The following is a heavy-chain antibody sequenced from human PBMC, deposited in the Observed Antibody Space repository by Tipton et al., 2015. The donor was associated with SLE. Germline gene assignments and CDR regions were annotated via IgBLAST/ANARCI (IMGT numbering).Heavy chain of an antibody. J-gene: IGHJ3*02. CDR3: ARQGGMTGTTFPFDI. Sequence: TLSLTCTVSGGSIDSHYWSWIRQPPGKGLQWVGYIYYTGSGNSNPSLKSRVTMSIDTSKKQFSLKLSSVTATDTAVYYCARQGGMTGTTFPFDIWGQGTMVTVSS. CDR2: IYYTGSG. CDR1: GGSIDSHY. D-gene: IGHD1-7*01. V-gene: IGHV4-59*08.